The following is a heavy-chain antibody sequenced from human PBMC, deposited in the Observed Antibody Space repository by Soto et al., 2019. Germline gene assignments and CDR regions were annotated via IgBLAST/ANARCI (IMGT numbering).Heavy chain of an antibody. CDR3: TRHLFDY. J-gene: IGHJ4*02. CDR2: IRSKPNNYAT. V-gene: IGHV3-73*01. Sequence: GGSLRLSCVASGFSFSVSAIHWVRQVSGKGLEWVGRIRSKPNNYATAYAASVKGRFTISRDDSKNTAYLQMNSLKTEDTAVYYCTRHLFDYWGLGTLVTVSS. CDR1: GFSFSVSA.